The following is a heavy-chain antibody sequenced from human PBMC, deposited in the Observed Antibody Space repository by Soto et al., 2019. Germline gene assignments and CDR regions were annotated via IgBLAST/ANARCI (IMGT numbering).Heavy chain of an antibody. D-gene: IGHD2-2*02. CDR2: IKSKTDGGTT. V-gene: IGHV3-15*07. J-gene: IGHJ4*01. CDR3: TTDSYITIAIIRFDY. Sequence: GGSLRLSCAASGFSFSNAWINWVRQVPGKGLEWVGRIKSKTDGGTTDFAAPVKGRFAISRDDSNNMVYLQMNSLKTEDTAVYYCTTDSYITIAIIRFDYWDHGTLVTVSS. CDR1: GFSFSNAW.